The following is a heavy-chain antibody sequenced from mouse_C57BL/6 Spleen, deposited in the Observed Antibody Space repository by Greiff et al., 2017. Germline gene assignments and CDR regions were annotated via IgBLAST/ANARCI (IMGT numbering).Heavy chain of an antibody. CDR3: ARKGDDYDGFAY. CDR2: IFPGSGST. Sequence: QVQLQQPGAELVKPGASVKMSCKASGYTFTSYWITWVRQRPGQGLEWIGDIFPGSGSTNYNEKFKSKATLTVDTSSSTAYMQLSSLTSEDSAVYYCARKGDDYDGFAYWGQGTLVTVSA. V-gene: IGHV1-55*01. J-gene: IGHJ3*01. D-gene: IGHD2-4*01. CDR1: GYTFTSYW.